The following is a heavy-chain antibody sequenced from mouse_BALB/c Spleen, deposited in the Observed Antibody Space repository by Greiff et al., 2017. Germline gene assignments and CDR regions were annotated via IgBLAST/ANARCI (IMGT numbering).Heavy chain of an antibody. D-gene: IGHD3-2*01. V-gene: IGHV6-6*02. Sequence: EVKVEESGGGLVQPGGSMKLSCVASGFTFSNYWMNWVRQSPEKGLEWVAEIRLKSNNYATHYAESVKGRFTISRDDSKSSVYLQMNNLRAEDTGIYYCTRDSSGYDYWGQGTTLTVSS. J-gene: IGHJ2*01. CDR3: TRDSSGYDY. CDR2: IRLKSNNYAT. CDR1: GFTFSNYW.